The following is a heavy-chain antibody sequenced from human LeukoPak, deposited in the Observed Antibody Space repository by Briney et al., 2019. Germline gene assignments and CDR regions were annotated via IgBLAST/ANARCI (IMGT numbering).Heavy chain of an antibody. CDR2: ISYDGSNK. Sequence: PGRSLRLSCAASGFTFSSYGMHWVRQAPGKGLEWVAVISYDGSNKYYADSVKGRFTISRDNSKNTLYLQMNSLRAEDTAVYYCARGVAGLDYWGQGTLVTVSS. D-gene: IGHD6-19*01. J-gene: IGHJ4*02. CDR3: ARGVAGLDY. CDR1: GFTFSSYG. V-gene: IGHV3-30*03.